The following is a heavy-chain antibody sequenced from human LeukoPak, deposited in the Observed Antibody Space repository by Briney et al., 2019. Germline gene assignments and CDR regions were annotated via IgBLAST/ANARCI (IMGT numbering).Heavy chain of an antibody. V-gene: IGHV3-53*01. CDR2: IYSGGST. J-gene: IGHJ6*02. D-gene: IGHD6-6*01. CDR3: ARCFPYSSSSWYYYYGMDV. Sequence: GGSLRLSCAASGFTVSSNYMSWVRQAPGKGLEWVSVIYSGGSTYYADSVKGRFTISRDNSKNTLYLQMNSLRAEDTAVYYCARCFPYSSSSWYYYYGMDVWGQGTTVTVSS. CDR1: GFTVSSNY.